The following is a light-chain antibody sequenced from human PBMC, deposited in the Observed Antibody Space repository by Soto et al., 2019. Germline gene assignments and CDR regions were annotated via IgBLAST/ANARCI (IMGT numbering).Light chain of an antibody. J-gene: IGLJ2*01. CDR3: CSYAGSYTLL. V-gene: IGLV2-11*01. CDR1: SSDVGSYNF. Sequence: QSALTQPRSVSGSPGQSVTISCTGTSSDVGSYNFVSWYQQHPDKAPKLMIYDVTKRPSGVPDRFSGSKSGNTASLTISGLQAEDEADYYCCSYAGSYTLLFGGGTKLTVL. CDR2: DVT.